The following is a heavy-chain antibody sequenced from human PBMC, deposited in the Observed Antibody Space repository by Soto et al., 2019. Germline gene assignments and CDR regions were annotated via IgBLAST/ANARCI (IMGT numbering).Heavy chain of an antibody. CDR3: ARDLINYDILTGSLN. J-gene: IGHJ4*02. Sequence: SETLSLTCAVYGGSFSGYYWSWIRQPPGKGLEWIGEINHSGSTNYNPSLKSRVTISVDTSKNQFSLKLSSVTAADTAVYYCARDLINYDILTGSLNWGKGTLVTVSS. CDR2: INHSGST. V-gene: IGHV4-34*01. D-gene: IGHD3-9*01. CDR1: GGSFSGYY.